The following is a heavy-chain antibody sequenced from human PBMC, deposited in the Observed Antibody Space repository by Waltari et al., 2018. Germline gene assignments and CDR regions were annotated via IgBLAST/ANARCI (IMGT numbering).Heavy chain of an antibody. CDR1: GGSIRRTIYF. V-gene: IGHV4-39*01. J-gene: IGHJ4*02. CDR2: IFYSGSS. CDR3: ARLPFTSSRGMRFDY. Sequence: QLQLQESGSGLVKPSETLSLPCTVSGGSIRRTIYFWGWIPRAPGKGLEWIGSIFYSGSSYYNPSLKTRVTISVETSKNQFSLKLSSVTAADTAVYYCARLPFTSSRGMRFDYWGKGTLVTVSS. D-gene: IGHD3-16*01.